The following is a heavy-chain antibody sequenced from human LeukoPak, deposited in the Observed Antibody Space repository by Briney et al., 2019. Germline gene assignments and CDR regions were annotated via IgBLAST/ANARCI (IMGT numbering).Heavy chain of an antibody. CDR2: ISSSSSYI. V-gene: IGHV3-21*01. J-gene: IGHJ4*02. CDR1: GFTFSSYS. Sequence: GGSLRLSCAASGFTFSSYSMNWVRQAPGKGLEWVSSISSSSSYIYYADSVKGRFTISRDNAKNSLYLQMNSLRAEDTAVYYCARDMVRGVTRIYYFDYWGQGTLVTVSS. CDR3: ARDMVRGVTRIYYFDY. D-gene: IGHD3-10*01.